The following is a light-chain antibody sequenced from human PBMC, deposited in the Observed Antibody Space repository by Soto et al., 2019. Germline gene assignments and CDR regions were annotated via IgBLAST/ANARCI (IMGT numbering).Light chain of an antibody. J-gene: IGLJ2*01. CDR3: QSYDSGLSGWL. CDR1: SSNIGAVFD. CDR2: ENT. Sequence: QAVVTQPPSVSGAPGQRVTISCTGSSSNIGAVFDVHWYQQVPGTAPKLLIYENTKRPSGVPDRFSGSKSGTSASLAITGSQAEDEAEYYCQSYDSGLSGWLFGGGTKLTVL. V-gene: IGLV1-40*01.